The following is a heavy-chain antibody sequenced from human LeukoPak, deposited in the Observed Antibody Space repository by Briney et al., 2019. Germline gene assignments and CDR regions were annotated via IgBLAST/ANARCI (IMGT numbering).Heavy chain of an antibody. CDR2: ISGSGDST. Sequence: PGGSLRLSRAASGFTFSNYAMSWVRQAPGKGLEWVSTISGSGDSTHYANSVKGRFTISRDNSRTTLYLQMNSLRAEDTAQYYCAKRSSSSWLQIDYWGQGTLVTVSS. CDR3: AKRSSSSWLQIDY. D-gene: IGHD6-13*01. J-gene: IGHJ4*02. CDR1: GFTFSNYA. V-gene: IGHV3-23*01.